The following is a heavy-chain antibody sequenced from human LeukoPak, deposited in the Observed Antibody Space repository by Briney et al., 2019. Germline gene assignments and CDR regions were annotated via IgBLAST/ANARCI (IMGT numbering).Heavy chain of an antibody. CDR3: ARGSDYCSGGSCYSN. CDR1: GFTFSSYA. CDR2: IYYSGST. D-gene: IGHD2-15*01. V-gene: IGHV4-31*02. J-gene: IGHJ4*02. Sequence: LRLSCAASGFTFSSYAMSWVRQAPGKGLEWIGYIYYSGSTYYNPSLKSRVTISVDTSKNQFSLKLSSVTAADTAVYYCARGSDYCSGGSCYSNWGQGTLVTVSS.